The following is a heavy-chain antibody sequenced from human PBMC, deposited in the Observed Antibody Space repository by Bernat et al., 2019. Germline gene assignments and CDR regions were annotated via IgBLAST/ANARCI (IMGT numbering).Heavy chain of an antibody. Sequence: QLQLQESGPGLVKPSETLSLTCTVSGGSISSSSYYWGWIRQPPGKGLEWIGSIYYSGSTYYNPSLKSRVTISVDTSKNQFSLKLSSVTAADTAVYYCASPGACSSGYYYYYYGMDVWGQGTTVTVSS. D-gene: IGHD3-22*01. V-gene: IGHV4-39*01. J-gene: IGHJ6*02. CDR2: IYYSGST. CDR3: ASPGACSSGYYYYYYGMDV. CDR1: GGSISSSSYY.